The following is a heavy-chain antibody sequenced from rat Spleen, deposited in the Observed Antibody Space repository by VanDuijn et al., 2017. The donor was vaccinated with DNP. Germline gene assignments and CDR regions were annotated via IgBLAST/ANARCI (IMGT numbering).Heavy chain of an antibody. CDR2: ITSSGGST. CDR1: GFTFNNYW. Sequence: EVQLVESGGDLVQPGRSLKLSCVASGFTFNNYWMTWIRQVPGKGLEWVASITSSGGSTYYPDSVKGRFTISRDNAKNTLYLQMNSLRSEDTATYYCARVERGYWYFDFWGPGTMVTVSS. J-gene: IGHJ1*01. CDR3: ARVERGYWYFDF. V-gene: IGHV5-31*01. D-gene: IGHD4-1*01.